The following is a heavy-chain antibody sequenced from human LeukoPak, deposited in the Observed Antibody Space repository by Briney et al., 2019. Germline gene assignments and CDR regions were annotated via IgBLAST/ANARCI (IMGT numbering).Heavy chain of an antibody. V-gene: IGHV3-30*18. J-gene: IGHJ6*02. CDR1: GFTFSNYG. D-gene: IGHD2-15*01. Sequence: PGGSLRLSCAASGFTFSNYGVHWVRQAPGKGLEWVAVISYDESDKYYADSVKSRFTISRDNSKNTLYLQMNSLRPEDTAVYYCAKGVVAATNAAYYGMDVWGQGTTVTVSS. CDR3: AKGVVAATNAAYYGMDV. CDR2: ISYDESDK.